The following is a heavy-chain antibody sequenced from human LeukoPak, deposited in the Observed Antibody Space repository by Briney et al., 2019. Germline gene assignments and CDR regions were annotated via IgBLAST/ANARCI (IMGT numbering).Heavy chain of an antibody. Sequence: SETLSLTCTVSGGSISNYYWSWIRQPPGKGLEWIGYIYSSGSTNYNPSLKSRVTISVDTSKNQFSLKLSSVAAADTGCARFAYCGGHCWYCFDYWGQGSLVTVSS. CDR2: IYSSGST. J-gene: IGHJ4*02. D-gene: IGHD2-21*02. CDR3: AYCGGHCWYCFDY. CDR1: GGSISNYY. V-gene: IGHV4-59*01.